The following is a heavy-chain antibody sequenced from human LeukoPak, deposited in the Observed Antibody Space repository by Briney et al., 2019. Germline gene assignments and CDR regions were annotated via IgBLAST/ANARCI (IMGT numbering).Heavy chain of an antibody. D-gene: IGHD2-2*01. CDR2: IYHSGST. Sequence: SETLSLTCAVSGGSISSGGYSWSWIRQPPGKGLEWIGYIYHSGSTYYNPSLKSRVTISVDTSKNQFSLKLSSVTAADTAVYYCARGRGYCSSTSCPQGYYYGMDVWGKGTTVTVSS. J-gene: IGHJ6*04. CDR1: GGSISSGGYS. V-gene: IGHV4-30-2*01. CDR3: ARGRGYCSSTSCPQGYYYGMDV.